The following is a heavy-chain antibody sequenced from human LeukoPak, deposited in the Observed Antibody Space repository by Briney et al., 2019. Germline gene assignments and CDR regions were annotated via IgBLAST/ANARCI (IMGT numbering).Heavy chain of an antibody. CDR3: ARQEGDYYDSSGYLDY. CDR2: ISGSGGST. J-gene: IGHJ4*02. D-gene: IGHD3-22*01. V-gene: IGHV3-23*01. CDR1: GFTFNNYA. Sequence: GGSLRLSCAASGFTFNNYAMSWVRQAPGKGLEWVSAISGSGGSTYYADSVKGRFTISRDNSKNTLYLQMNSLRAEDTAVYYCARQEGDYYDSSGYLDYWGQGTLVTVSS.